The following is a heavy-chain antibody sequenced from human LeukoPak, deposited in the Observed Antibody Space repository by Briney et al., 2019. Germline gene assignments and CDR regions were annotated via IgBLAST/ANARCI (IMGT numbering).Heavy chain of an antibody. V-gene: IGHV3-23*01. CDR3: AKGLYRITMVRGVPYYFDY. J-gene: IGHJ4*02. CDR1: GFTFSSYA. CDR2: ISGSGGST. D-gene: IGHD3-10*01. Sequence: PGGSLRLSCAPSGFTFSSYAMSWVRQAPGKGLEWVSAISGSGGSTYYADSVKGRFTISRDNSKNTLYLQMNSLRAEDTAVYYCAKGLYRITMVRGVPYYFDYWGQGTLVTVSS.